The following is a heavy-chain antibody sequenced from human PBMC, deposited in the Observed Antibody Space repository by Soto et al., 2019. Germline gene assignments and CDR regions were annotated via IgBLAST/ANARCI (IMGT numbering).Heavy chain of an antibody. CDR2: IYHSGST. V-gene: IGHV4-4*02. CDR1: SGSISSSNW. CDR3: ARVSPFVGADYYYYMDV. Sequence: SETLSLTCAVSSGSISSSNWWSWVRQPPGKGLEWIGEIYHSGSTNYNPSLKSRVTISVDKSKNQFSLKLSSVTAADTAVYYCARVSPFVGADYYYYMDVWGKGTTVTVSS. J-gene: IGHJ6*03. D-gene: IGHD3-3*01.